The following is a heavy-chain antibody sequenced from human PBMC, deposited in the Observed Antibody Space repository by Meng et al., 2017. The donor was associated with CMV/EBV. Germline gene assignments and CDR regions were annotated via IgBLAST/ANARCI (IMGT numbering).Heavy chain of an antibody. Sequence: GESLKTPCASSGFTFSSYWMSWVRHAPGKGLEWVANIKQDGSKKYYVDSVKSRFTISRDNAKNSLYLQMNSLSAEDTAVYYCARVAFLPPYCGGDCSAHYYFDYWGQGTLVTVSS. CDR2: IKQDGSKK. D-gene: IGHD2-21*01. CDR1: GFTFSSYW. V-gene: IGHV3-7*01. J-gene: IGHJ4*02. CDR3: ARVAFLPPYCGGDCSAHYYFDY.